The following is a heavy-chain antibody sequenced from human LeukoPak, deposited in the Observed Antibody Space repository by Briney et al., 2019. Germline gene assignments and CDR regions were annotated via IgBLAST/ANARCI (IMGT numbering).Heavy chain of an antibody. J-gene: IGHJ4*02. CDR1: GFIFSRYW. CDR2: INGDGSTL. V-gene: IGHV3-74*01. Sequence: GGSLRLSCAASGFIFSRYWMHWVRQAPGKGLVWVSRINGDGSTLSYADSVKGRFTISRDNAKNTLYLQMNSLRAEDTAVYYCVRDFGESSGYYFDYWGQGTLFTVSS. CDR3: VRDFGESSGYYFDY. D-gene: IGHD3-22*01.